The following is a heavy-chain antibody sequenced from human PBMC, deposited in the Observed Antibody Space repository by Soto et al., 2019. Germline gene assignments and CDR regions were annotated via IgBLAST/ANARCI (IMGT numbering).Heavy chain of an antibody. Sequence: QVQLQESGPGLVKPSGTLSLTCAVSGGSISSNKWWSWVRQPPGKGLEWIGEIYHSGSTNYNPSLKRRVTISVDKSKNPFSLKLSSVTAADTAVYYCARGTTVVVFDYWGQGTLVTVSS. CDR3: ARGTTVVVFDY. CDR2: IYHSGST. V-gene: IGHV4-4*02. D-gene: IGHD4-17*01. CDR1: GGSISSNKW. J-gene: IGHJ4*02.